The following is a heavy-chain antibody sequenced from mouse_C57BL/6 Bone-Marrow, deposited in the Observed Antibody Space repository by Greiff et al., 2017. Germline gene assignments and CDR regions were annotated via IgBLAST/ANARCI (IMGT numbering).Heavy chain of an antibody. CDR2: INPNNGGT. CDR1: GYTFTDYN. V-gene: IGHV1-18*01. Sequence: SGPELVKPGASVKIPCKASGYTFTDYNMDWVKQSHGKSLEWIGDINPNNGGTIYNQKFKGKATLTVDKSSSTAYMELRSLTSEDTAVYYCARWRDYEENAMDYWGQGTSVTVSS. CDR3: ARWRDYEENAMDY. D-gene: IGHD2-4*01. J-gene: IGHJ4*01.